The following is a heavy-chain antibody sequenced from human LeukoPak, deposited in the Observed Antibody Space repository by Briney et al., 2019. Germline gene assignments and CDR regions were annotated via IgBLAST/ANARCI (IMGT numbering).Heavy chain of an antibody. CDR3: ARGDGGWFGFGELKSFDP. J-gene: IGHJ5*02. CDR1: GYTFTAYY. CDR2: INPNSGGT. Sequence: ASVKVSCKASGYTFTAYYIHWVRQAPGQGLEWMGWINPNSGGTNYAQRFQGRVTMTRDTSISTAYMELSRVRSDDTAVYYCARGDGGWFGFGELKSFDPWGQGTLVTVSS. D-gene: IGHD3-10*01. V-gene: IGHV1-2*02.